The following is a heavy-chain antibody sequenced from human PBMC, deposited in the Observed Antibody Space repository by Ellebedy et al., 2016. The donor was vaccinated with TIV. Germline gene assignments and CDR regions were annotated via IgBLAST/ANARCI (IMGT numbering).Heavy chain of an antibody. CDR2: SYYIGTT. CDR3: AGGSYTPYGMDV. CDR1: GGSVSSGSRY. V-gene: IGHV4-61*01. J-gene: IGHJ6*02. Sequence: SETLSLTCTVSGGSVSSGSRYWNWIRQPPGKGLEWIGYSYYIGTTNYNPSLKSRVTISEDTSKNQFSLRLRSVTAADTAVYYCAGGSYTPYGMDVWGRGTTVIVSS. D-gene: IGHD1-26*01.